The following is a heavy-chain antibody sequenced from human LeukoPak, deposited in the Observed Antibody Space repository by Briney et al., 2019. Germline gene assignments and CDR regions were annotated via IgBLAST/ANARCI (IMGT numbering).Heavy chain of an antibody. J-gene: IGHJ4*02. CDR3: AKTPGRELWSAPFDY. D-gene: IGHD5-18*01. V-gene: IGHV3-74*01. CDR2: ITSDGSST. Sequence: GGSLRLSCAASGFTFSSYWMHWVRQAPGKGLVWVSRITSDGSSTNYADSVKGRFTFSRDNAKNTLYLQMNSLRAADTAVYYCAKTPGRELWSAPFDYWGQGTLVTVSS. CDR1: GFTFSSYW.